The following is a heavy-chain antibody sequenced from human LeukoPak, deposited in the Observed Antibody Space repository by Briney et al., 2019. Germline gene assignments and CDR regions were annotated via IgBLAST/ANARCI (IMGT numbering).Heavy chain of an antibody. V-gene: IGHV3-23*01. CDR1: GFTFSSYA. D-gene: IGHD3-22*01. CDR3: AKEGNSSGYYGPSRLY. Sequence: GGSLRLSCAASGFTFSSYAMSWVRQAPGKGLEWVSAISGSGGSTYYADSVKGRFTISRDNSKNTLYLQMNSLRAEDTAVYYCAKEGNSSGYYGPSRLYWGQGTLVTVSS. J-gene: IGHJ4*02. CDR2: ISGSGGST.